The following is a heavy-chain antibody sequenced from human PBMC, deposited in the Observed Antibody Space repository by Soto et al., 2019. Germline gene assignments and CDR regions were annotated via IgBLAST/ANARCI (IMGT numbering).Heavy chain of an antibody. V-gene: IGHV4-39*01. CDR3: ARHPRDDEYSSGYFVY. CDR2: NYYIGST. D-gene: IGHD3-22*01. J-gene: IGHJ4*02. CDR1: GDSITKISSRGHY. Sequence: QVQLQESGPRLVKPSETLSLSCTVSGDSITKISSRGHYWGWIRQAPGKGLEWIGSNYYIGSTFYNPSLKSRLTMSVDTSKHEFSLKLSSVTAADTAVYYCARHPRDDEYSSGYFVYWGRGTLVTVSS.